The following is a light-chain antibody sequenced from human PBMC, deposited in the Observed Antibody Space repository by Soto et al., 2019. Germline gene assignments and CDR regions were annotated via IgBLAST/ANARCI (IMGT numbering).Light chain of an antibody. J-gene: IGKJ5*01. CDR1: QGISNY. V-gene: IGKV1-27*01. CDR3: QEYSSAPPVT. CDR2: AAS. Sequence: DIQMTQSPSSLSASVGARVTITCRGSQGISNYLAWYQQKPGKVPKLLIYAASTLQSGVPSRFSGSGSGTDFTLTISSLQPEDVATYYCQEYSSAPPVTFGQGTRLEI.